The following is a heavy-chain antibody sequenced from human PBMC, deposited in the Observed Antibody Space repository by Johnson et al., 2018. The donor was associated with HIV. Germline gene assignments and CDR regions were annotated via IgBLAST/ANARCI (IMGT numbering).Heavy chain of an antibody. D-gene: IGHD3-22*01. V-gene: IGHV3-33*01. CDR2: IWYDGSNK. CDR3: SRLQETYYYDNNGYSNDAFDI. CDR1: GFIFGSYG. Sequence: QVQLVESGGGVVQPGRSLRLSCAASGFIFGSYGMHWVRQAPGKGLEWVAVIWYDGSNKYYADSVKGRFTISRDNSKNTLYLQMNSLKTEDSAVYYCSRLQETYYYDNNGYSNDAFDIWGQGTMVTVSS. J-gene: IGHJ3*02.